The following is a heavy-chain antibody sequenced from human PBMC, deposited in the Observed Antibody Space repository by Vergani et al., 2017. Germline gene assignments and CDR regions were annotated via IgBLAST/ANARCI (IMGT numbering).Heavy chain of an antibody. Sequence: QVQLQESGPGLVKPSGTLSLTCAVSGGSISSSNWWSWVRQPPGKGLEWIGEIYHSGSTNYNPSLKRRVTISVDKSKNQFSLKLSSVTAADTAGYYCASLKRRGLWFGELFPSYWGQGTLVTVSS. J-gene: IGHJ4*02. D-gene: IGHD3-10*01. CDR2: IYHSGST. CDR1: GGSISSSNW. V-gene: IGHV4-4*02. CDR3: ASLKRRGLWFGELFPSY.